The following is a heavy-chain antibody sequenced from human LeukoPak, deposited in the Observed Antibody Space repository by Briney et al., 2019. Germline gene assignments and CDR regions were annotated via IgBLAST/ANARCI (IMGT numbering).Heavy chain of an antibody. Sequence: QPGGSLRLSCSASGFTFSDCSMHWVRQAPGKGLEYVSAISSNGGTTYYADSVKGRFTISRDNSKNTLYLQMSSLRAEDTAVYYCMNGGRIVAAGTPNRWGQGTLVTVSS. CDR2: ISSNGGTT. CDR1: GFTFSDCS. CDR3: MNGGRIVAAGTPNR. J-gene: IGHJ5*02. D-gene: IGHD6-25*01. V-gene: IGHV3-64D*06.